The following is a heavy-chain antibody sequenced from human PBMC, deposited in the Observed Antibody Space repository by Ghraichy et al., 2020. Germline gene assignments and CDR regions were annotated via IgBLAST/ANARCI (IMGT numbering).Heavy chain of an antibody. D-gene: IGHD1-14*01. CDR1: GGTFSSYA. V-gene: IGHV1-69*13. Sequence: SVKVSCKASGGTFSSYAISWVRQAPGQGLEWMGGIIPIFGTANYAQKFQGRVTITADESTSTAYMELSSLRSEDTAVYYCARDSRGTYSSPNYYYYGMDVWGQGTTVTVSS. CDR3: ARDSRGTYSSPNYYYYGMDV. J-gene: IGHJ6*02. CDR2: IIPIFGTA.